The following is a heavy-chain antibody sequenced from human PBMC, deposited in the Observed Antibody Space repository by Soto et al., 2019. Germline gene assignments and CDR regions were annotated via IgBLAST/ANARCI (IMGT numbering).Heavy chain of an antibody. Sequence: GGSLRLPCTASGFTFGDYAMSWFRQAPGKGLEWVGFIRSKAYGGTTEYAASVKGRFTISRDDSKSIAYLQMNSLKTEDTAVYYCTRDGLRYSSGWPDYWGQGTLVTVSS. J-gene: IGHJ4*02. V-gene: IGHV3-49*03. CDR3: TRDGLRYSSGWPDY. CDR1: GFTFGDYA. CDR2: IRSKAYGGTT. D-gene: IGHD6-19*01.